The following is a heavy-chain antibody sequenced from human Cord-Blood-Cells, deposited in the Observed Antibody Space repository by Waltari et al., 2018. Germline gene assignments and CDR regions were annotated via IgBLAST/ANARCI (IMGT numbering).Heavy chain of an antibody. J-gene: IGHJ3*02. D-gene: IGHD2-15*01. CDR2: INAGNGNT. Sequence: QVQLVQSGAEVKKTGASVKVSCKASGYNFTSYAMHWVRQAHGQRLEWMGWINAGNGNTKYSQKFQGRVTITRDTSASTAYMELSSLRSEDTAVYYCARKGYCSGGSCSDAFDIWGQGTMVTVSS. V-gene: IGHV1-3*01. CDR1: GYNFTSYA. CDR3: ARKGYCSGGSCSDAFDI.